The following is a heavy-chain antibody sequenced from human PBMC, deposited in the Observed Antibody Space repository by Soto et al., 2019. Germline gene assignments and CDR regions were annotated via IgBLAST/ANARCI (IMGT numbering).Heavy chain of an antibody. V-gene: IGHV5-10-1*01. D-gene: IGHD7-27*01. CDR1: GYGFTSYW. Sequence: PGESLKISCKGSGYGFTSYWISWVRQMPGKGLEWMGRIDPSDSYTNYSPSFQGHVTISADKSISTAYLQWSSLKASDTAMYYCARVAGLGKYFDYWGQGTLVTVSS. J-gene: IGHJ4*02. CDR2: IDPSDSYT. CDR3: ARVAGLGKYFDY.